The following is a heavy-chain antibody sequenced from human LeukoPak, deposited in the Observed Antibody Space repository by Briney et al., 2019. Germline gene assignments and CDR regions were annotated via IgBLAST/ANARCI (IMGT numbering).Heavy chain of an antibody. CDR3: AKAYYDFWSGYKTYFDY. CDR2: ISGSGGST. J-gene: IGHJ4*02. CDR1: GFTFSSYA. V-gene: IGHV3-23*01. D-gene: IGHD3-3*01. Sequence: GGSLRLSCAASGFTFSSYAMSWVRQAPGKGLEWVSAISGSGGSTYYADSVKGRFTISRDNSKNTLYLQMNSLRAEDTAVYYCAKAYYDFWSGYKTYFDYWGQGTLVTVSS.